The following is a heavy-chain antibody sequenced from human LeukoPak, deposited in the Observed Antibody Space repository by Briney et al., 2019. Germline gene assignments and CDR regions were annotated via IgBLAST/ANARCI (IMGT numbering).Heavy chain of an antibody. CDR2: LWPDGRDK. D-gene: IGHD4-17*01. CDR3: ARLLGAGTTFDY. J-gene: IGHJ4*02. Sequence: GGSLRLSRAASGFTFSSYNMNWVRLPPGKGLEWVATLWPDGRDKRYVDSVRDRFTIPRDNAKNSLYLQMDSLSAEDTAVYYCARLLGAGTTFDYWGQGAQVTASS. CDR1: GFTFSSYN. V-gene: IGHV3-7*01.